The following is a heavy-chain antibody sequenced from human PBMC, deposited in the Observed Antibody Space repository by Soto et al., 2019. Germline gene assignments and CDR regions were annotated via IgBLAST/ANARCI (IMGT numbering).Heavy chain of an antibody. V-gene: IGHV5-51*01. J-gene: IGHJ5*01. Sequence: PGESLKISCKGSGYSFITHWIAWVRQMPGEGLEWMGIINPADSDIRYSPSFQGQVTISVDKSINTAYLQWSSLKASDTATYYCKRPQSSGWYDFWGQGTLVTVSS. CDR1: GYSFITHW. D-gene: IGHD3-22*01. CDR2: INPADSDI. CDR3: KRPQSSGWYDF.